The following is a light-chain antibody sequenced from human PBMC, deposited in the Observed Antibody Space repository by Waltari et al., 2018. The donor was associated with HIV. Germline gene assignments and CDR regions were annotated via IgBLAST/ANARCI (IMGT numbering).Light chain of an antibody. CDR1: QSVSNAY. J-gene: IGKJ2*01. Sequence: EIVLTQSPGTLSLSPGERATLSCRASQSVSNAYLAWYQQKPGQAPRLLIYGVSSRATGIPDRFSGSGSGTDFTLTISRLEPEDFAVYYCQQYGRSPPYTFGQGTKLEI. V-gene: IGKV3-20*01. CDR3: QQYGRSPPYT. CDR2: GVS.